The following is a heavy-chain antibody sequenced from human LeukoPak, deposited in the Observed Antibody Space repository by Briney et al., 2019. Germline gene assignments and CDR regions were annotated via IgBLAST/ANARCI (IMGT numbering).Heavy chain of an antibody. CDR3: ARGYCSGGSCYSYYYYNYMDV. CDR1: GGSITTSNYF. J-gene: IGHJ6*03. CDR2: IYYGESP. D-gene: IGHD2-15*01. Sequence: SETLSLTCTVSGGSITTSNYFWAWIRQPPGKGLEWIGSIYYGESPYYNPSLKSRVTISVDTSKNQFSLKLSSVTAADTAVYYCARGYCSGGSCYSYYYYNYMDVWGKGTTVTVSS. V-gene: IGHV4-39*07.